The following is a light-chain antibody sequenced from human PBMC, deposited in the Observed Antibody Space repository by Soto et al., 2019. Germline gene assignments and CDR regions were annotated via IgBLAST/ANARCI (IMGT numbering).Light chain of an antibody. V-gene: IGKV1-5*01. Sequence: DIQMTQSPSTLSASVGDRVTITCRASQSISSWLAWYQQKPGKAPKRLIYAASSLQSGVPSRFSGSGSGTEFTLTISSLQPDDIATYYCQQCHRYLTFGQGTKVDI. CDR1: QSISSW. CDR2: AAS. CDR3: QQCHRYLT. J-gene: IGKJ1*01.